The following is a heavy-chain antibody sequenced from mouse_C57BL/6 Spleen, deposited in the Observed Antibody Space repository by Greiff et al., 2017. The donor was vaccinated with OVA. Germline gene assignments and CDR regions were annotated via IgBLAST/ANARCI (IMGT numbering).Heavy chain of an antibody. CDR3: ARVGDYDWFAY. Sequence: SGPELVKPGASVKISCKASGYTFTDYYMNWVKQSHGKSLEWIGDINPNNGGTSYNQKFKGKATLTVDKSSSTAYMELRSLTSEDSAVYYCARVGDYDWFAYWGQGTLVTVSA. J-gene: IGHJ3*01. D-gene: IGHD2-4*01. V-gene: IGHV1-26*01. CDR1: GYTFTDYY. CDR2: INPNNGGT.